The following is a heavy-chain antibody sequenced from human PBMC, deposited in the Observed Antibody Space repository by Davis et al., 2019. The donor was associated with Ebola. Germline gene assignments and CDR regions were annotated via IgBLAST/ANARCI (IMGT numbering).Heavy chain of an antibody. J-gene: IGHJ4*02. CDR2: ISYDGSNK. D-gene: IGHD3-10*01. CDR3: ARDDTMVQVD. V-gene: IGHV3-30-3*01. CDR1: GFTFSSYA. Sequence: PGGSLRLSCAASGFTFSSYAMHWVRQAPGKGLEWVAVISYDGSNKYYADSVKGRFTISRDNSKNTLYLQMNSLRAEDTALYYCARDDTMVQVDWGQGTLVTVSS.